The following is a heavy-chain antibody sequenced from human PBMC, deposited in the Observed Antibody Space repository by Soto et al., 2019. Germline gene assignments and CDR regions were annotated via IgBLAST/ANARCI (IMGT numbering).Heavy chain of an antibody. CDR3: AREEFDYDILTGYDHYYYGMDV. D-gene: IGHD3-9*01. CDR1: GGSVSSGSYY. J-gene: IGHJ6*02. V-gene: IGHV4-61*01. Sequence: PSETLSLTCTVSGGSVSSGSYYWSWIRQPPGKGLEWIGYIYYSGSTNYNPSLKSRVTISVDTSKNQFSLKLSSVTAADTAVYYCAREEFDYDILTGYDHYYYGMDVWGQGTTVTVSS. CDR2: IYYSGST.